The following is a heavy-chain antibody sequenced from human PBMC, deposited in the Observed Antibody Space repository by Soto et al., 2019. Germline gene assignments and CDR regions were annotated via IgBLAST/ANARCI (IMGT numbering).Heavy chain of an antibody. CDR3: ARVSTIFGVVIPFDY. Sequence: ASVKVSCKASGYTFTSYGISWVRQAPGQGLEWMGWISAYNGNTNYAQKLQGRVTMTTDTSTSTAYMELRSLRSDDTAVYYCARVSTIFGVVIPFDYWGQGTLVTVSS. D-gene: IGHD3-3*01. J-gene: IGHJ4*02. V-gene: IGHV1-18*01. CDR1: GYTFTSYG. CDR2: ISAYNGNT.